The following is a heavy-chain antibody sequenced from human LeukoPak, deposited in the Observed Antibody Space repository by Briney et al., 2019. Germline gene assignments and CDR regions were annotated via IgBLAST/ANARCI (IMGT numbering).Heavy chain of an antibody. CDR1: GGSISSSSYY. D-gene: IGHD1-26*01. CDR3: ARQRSYYAAFDI. Sequence: SETLSLTCTVSGGSISSSSYYWGWIRQPPGKGLEWIGSIYYSGSTYYNPSLKSRVTISVDTSKNQFSLKLSSVTAADTAVYHCARQRSYYAAFDIWGQGTMVTVSS. V-gene: IGHV4-39*01. CDR2: IYYSGST. J-gene: IGHJ3*02.